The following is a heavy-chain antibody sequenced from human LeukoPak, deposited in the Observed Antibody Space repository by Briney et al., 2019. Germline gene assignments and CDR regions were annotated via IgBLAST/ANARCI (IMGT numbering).Heavy chain of an antibody. D-gene: IGHD3-10*01. CDR2: ISYDGSNK. V-gene: IGHV3-30*03. J-gene: IGHJ5*02. CDR3: ARANYGSEPLDRFDP. CDR1: GFTFSSYG. Sequence: GGSLRLSCAASGFTFSSYGMHWVRQAPGKGLEWVAVISYDGSNKYYADSVKGRFTISRDNSKNTLYLQMNSLRGEDTAVYYCARANYGSEPLDRFDPWGQGTLVTVSS.